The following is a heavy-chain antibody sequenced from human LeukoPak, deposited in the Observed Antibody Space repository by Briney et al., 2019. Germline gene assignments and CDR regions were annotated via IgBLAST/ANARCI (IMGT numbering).Heavy chain of an antibody. CDR3: ARGWVATYYYYGMDV. D-gene: IGHD5-12*01. CDR1: GGSFSGYY. J-gene: IGHJ6*02. V-gene: IGHV4-59*01. CDR2: IYYSGST. Sequence: PSETLSLTCAVYGGSFSGYYWSWIRQPPGKGLEWIGYIYYSGSTNYNPSLKSRVTISVDTSKNQFSLKLSSVTAADTAVYYCARGWVATYYYYGMDVWGQGTTVTVSS.